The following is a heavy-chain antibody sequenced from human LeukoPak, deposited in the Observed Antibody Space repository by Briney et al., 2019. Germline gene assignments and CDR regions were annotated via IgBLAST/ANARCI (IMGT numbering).Heavy chain of an antibody. Sequence: ASVKVSCKAYGYTFTSYAINWVRQAPGQGLEWMGWINTDTGNSTFAQDFTGRFVFSLEASVSTAYLQINNLKAEDTAVYYCARARIIALRGITNMGFDPWGQGTLVTVSS. CDR2: INTDTGNS. J-gene: IGHJ5*02. D-gene: IGHD3-10*01. CDR3: ARARIIALRGITNMGFDP. V-gene: IGHV7-4-1*02. CDR1: GYTFTSYA.